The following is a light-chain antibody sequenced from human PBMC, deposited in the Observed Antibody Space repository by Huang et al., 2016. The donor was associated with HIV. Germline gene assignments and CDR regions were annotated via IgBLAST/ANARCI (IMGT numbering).Light chain of an antibody. CDR2: GAS. V-gene: IGKV3-15*01. Sequence: VVMTQSPATLSVSPGERATLSCRASQSVSSDLAWYQHKPGQAPRLLIYGASTRATGIPARFSGTGCGTEFTLTISSLQSEDFAVYYCQQYNKWPPLTFGGGTKVDIK. CDR1: QSVSSD. CDR3: QQYNKWPPLT. J-gene: IGKJ4*01.